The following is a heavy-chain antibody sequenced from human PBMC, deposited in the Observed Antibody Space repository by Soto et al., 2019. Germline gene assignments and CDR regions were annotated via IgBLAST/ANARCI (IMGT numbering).Heavy chain of an antibody. CDR1: GGSFSGYY. CDR2: INHSGST. Sequence: SQTLSLTCAVYGGSFSGYYWSWIRQPPGKGLEWIGEINHSGSTNYNPSLKSRVTISVDTSKNQFSLKLSSVTAADTAVYYCAGVAASFYWGQGTLVTVSS. CDR3: AGVAASFY. J-gene: IGHJ4*02. V-gene: IGHV4-34*01.